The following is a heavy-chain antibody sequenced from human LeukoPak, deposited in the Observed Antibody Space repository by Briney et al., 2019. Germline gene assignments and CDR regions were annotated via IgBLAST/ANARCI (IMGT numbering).Heavy chain of an antibody. J-gene: IGHJ4*02. V-gene: IGHV4-31*11. D-gene: IGHD3-10*01. CDR2: IYYSGSA. Sequence: PSETLSLTCAVSGGSISSGGYYWSWIRQHPGKGLEWIGYIYYSGSAYYNPSLKSRVTISVDTSENQFSLKLSSVTAADTAVYYCARVNYGSATKEDYWGQGTLVTVSS. CDR3: ARVNYGSATKEDY. CDR1: GGSISSGGYY.